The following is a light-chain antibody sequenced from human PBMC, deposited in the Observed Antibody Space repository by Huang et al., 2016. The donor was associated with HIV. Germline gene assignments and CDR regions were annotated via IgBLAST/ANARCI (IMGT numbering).Light chain of an antibody. Sequence: DIQMTQSPSSLSASVGERVTITCQASQDISNYLNWYQQKPGKAPKRLIYDASNVETGVPARFSGSGAGTDFTLTISSLQPEDIATYYCQQYGNLPPYTFGQGTKLEIK. CDR2: DAS. J-gene: IGKJ2*01. V-gene: IGKV1-33*01. CDR1: QDISNY. CDR3: QQYGNLPPYT.